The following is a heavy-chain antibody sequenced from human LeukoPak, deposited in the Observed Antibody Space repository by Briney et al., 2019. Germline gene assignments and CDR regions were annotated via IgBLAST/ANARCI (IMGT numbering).Heavy chain of an antibody. J-gene: IGHJ5*01. V-gene: IGHV3-11*01. CDR3: ARASHKYFDFWSGLGWFDS. Sequence: GGSLRLSCAASGFTFSDYYMSWIRQAPGKGLEWVSYISSSGSTIYYADSVKGRFTISRDNAKNSLYLQMNSLRAEDTAVYYCARASHKYFDFWSGLGWFDSWGQGTLVTVSS. CDR1: GFTFSDYY. CDR2: ISSSGSTI. D-gene: IGHD3-3*01.